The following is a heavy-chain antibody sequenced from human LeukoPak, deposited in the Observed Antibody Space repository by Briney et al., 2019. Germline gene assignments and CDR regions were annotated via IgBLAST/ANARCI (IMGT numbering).Heavy chain of an antibody. Sequence: PGRSLRLSCVASGFIFSDYGIQWVRQAPGKGREWVAVIAYDGNNTYYGDSVRGRFTISRDNSKKMVYLEMNSLRVEDTAVYYCAKTGMLRRVGYLDVWGKGTAVIVSS. D-gene: IGHD1-1*01. CDR1: GFIFSDYG. CDR3: AKTGMLRRVGYLDV. V-gene: IGHV3-30*18. J-gene: IGHJ6*04. CDR2: IAYDGNNT.